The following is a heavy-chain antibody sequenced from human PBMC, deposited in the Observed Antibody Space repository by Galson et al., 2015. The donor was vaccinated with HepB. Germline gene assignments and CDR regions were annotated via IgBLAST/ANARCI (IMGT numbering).Heavy chain of an antibody. CDR1: GFTFSSYG. D-gene: IGHD6-13*01. J-gene: IGHJ4*02. V-gene: IGHV3-33*01. CDR3: ARGGRAAAGKSRSAAPVAY. CDR2: IWYDGSNK. Sequence: RLSCAASGFTFSSYGMHWVRQAPGKGLEWVAVIWYDGSNKYYADSVKGRFTISRDNSKNTLYLQMNSLRAEDTAVYYCARGGRAAAGKSRSAAPVAYWGQGTLVTVSS.